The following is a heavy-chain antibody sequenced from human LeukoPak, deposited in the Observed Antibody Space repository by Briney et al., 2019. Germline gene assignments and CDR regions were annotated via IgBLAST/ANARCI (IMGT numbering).Heavy chain of an antibody. CDR2: IHYSGST. V-gene: IGHV4-59*01. J-gene: IGHJ4*02. CDR1: GGSISSYY. CDR3: AREKYYDSSGTI. D-gene: IGHD3-22*01. Sequence: SETLSLTCTVSGGSISSYYWSWIRQPPGKGLEWIGYIHYSGSTNYNPSLKSRVTISVDTSKNQFSLKLSSVTAADTAVYYCAREKYYDSSGTIWGQGTLVTVSS.